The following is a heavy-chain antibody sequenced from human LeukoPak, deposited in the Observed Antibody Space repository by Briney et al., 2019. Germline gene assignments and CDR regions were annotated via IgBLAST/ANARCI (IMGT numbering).Heavy chain of an antibody. J-gene: IGHJ4*02. V-gene: IGHV3-21*01. CDR1: GFTFSSYS. D-gene: IGHD4-17*01. CDR3: ARGAWEPYGDYVDY. Sequence: PGGSLRLSCAASGFTFSSYSMNWVRQAPGKGLEWVSSISSSSSYIYYADSVKGRFTISRDNAKNSLYLQMNSLRAEDTAVYYCARGAWEPYGDYVDYWGQGTLVTVSS. CDR2: ISSSSSYI.